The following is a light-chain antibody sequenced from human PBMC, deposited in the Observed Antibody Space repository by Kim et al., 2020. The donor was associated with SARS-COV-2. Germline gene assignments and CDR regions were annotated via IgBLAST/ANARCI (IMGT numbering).Light chain of an antibody. CDR2: AAS. V-gene: IGKV1-8*01. CDR3: QQYYSYPRT. CDR1: QGISSY. Sequence: AIRITQSPSSLPASTGDRVTITCRASQGISSYLAWYQQKPGKAPKLLIYAASTLQSGVPSRFSGSGSGTDFTLTISCLQSEDFATYFCQQYYSYPRTFGQGTKVDIK. J-gene: IGKJ1*01.